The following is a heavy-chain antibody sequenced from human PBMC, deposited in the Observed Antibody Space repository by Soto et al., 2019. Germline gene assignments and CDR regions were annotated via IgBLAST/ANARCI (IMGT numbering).Heavy chain of an antibody. CDR1: GFTFSSYG. Sequence: QVQLVESGGGVVQPGRSLRLSCAASGFTFSSYGMHWVRQAPGKGLEWVAGIWYDGSNKYYADSVKGRFTISRDNSKNTLYLQMNSLRAEDTAVYYCARVLKKLTGSDAFDIWGQGTMVTVSS. CDR3: ARVLKKLTGSDAFDI. CDR2: IWYDGSNK. V-gene: IGHV3-33*01. D-gene: IGHD3-9*01. J-gene: IGHJ3*02.